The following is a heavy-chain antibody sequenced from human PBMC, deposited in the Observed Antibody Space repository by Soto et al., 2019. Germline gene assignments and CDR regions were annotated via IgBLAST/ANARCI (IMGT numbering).Heavy chain of an antibody. CDR1: GYTFTSYA. D-gene: IGHD4-4*01. J-gene: IGHJ6*02. CDR2: INAGNGNT. CDR3: AREGDGYSWVSYYYYGMDD. V-gene: IGHV1-3*01. Sequence: QVQLVQSGAEVKKPGASVKVSCKASGYTFTSYAMHWVRQAPGQRLEWMGWINAGNGNTKYSQKFQGRVTITRDTSASTASMELRSLRSEDTAVYYCAREGDGYSWVSYYYYGMDDWGQGTTVTVSS.